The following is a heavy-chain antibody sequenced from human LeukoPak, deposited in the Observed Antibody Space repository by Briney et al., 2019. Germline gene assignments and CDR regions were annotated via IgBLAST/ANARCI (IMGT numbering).Heavy chain of an antibody. D-gene: IGHD3-10*01. J-gene: IGHJ4*02. CDR3: ARRKLWFGELFFDY. CDR1: GGSFSGYY. V-gene: IGHV4-34*01. CDR2: INHSGST. Sequence: SETLSLTGAVYGGSFSGYYWSWIRQPPGKGLEWIGEINHSGSTNYNPSLKSRATISVDTSKNQFSLKLSSVTAADTAVYYCARRKLWFGELFFDYWGQGTLVTVSS.